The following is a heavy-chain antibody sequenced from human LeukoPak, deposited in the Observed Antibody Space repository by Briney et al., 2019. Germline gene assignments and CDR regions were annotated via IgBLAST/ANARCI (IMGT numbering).Heavy chain of an antibody. V-gene: IGHV3-74*01. J-gene: IGHJ3*02. CDR1: GFTFSSYW. Sequence: GGSLRLSCAASGFTFSSYWMHWVRQAPGKGLVWVSRINSDGSSTSYADSVKGRFTISRDNAKNSLYLQMNSLRAEDMALYYCAKETQGAFDIWGQGTMVTVSS. CDR2: INSDGSST. CDR3: AKETQGAFDI.